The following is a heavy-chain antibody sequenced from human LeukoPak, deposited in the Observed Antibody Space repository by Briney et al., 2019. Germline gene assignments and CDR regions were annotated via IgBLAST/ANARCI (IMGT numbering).Heavy chain of an antibody. CDR1: GFTFDDYA. CDR2: ISWNSGSI. V-gene: IGHV3-9*01. Sequence: GRSLRLSCAASGFTFDDYAMHWVRQAPGKGLEWVSGISWNSGSIGYADSVKGRFTISRDNAKNSLYLQMNSLRAEDTALYYCAKGSRPTKYDFWSGYWGYFDYWGQGTLVTVSS. J-gene: IGHJ4*02. CDR3: AKGSRPTKYDFWSGYWGYFDY. D-gene: IGHD3-3*01.